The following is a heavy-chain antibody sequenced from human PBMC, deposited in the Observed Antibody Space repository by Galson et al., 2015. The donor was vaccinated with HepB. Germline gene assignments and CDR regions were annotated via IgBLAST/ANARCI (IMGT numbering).Heavy chain of an antibody. D-gene: IGHD3-16*01. CDR2: IFPGDFDT. Sequence: QSGAEVKKPGESVKISCKGSGYRFTSYWIGWIRQRPGKGLEWMGVIFPGDFDTRYSPAFQGQVTISADKSINTVYLQWDSLGAPDTAVYYCTRHVGSGSYADYWGQGTLVTVSS. J-gene: IGHJ4*02. V-gene: IGHV5-51*01. CDR3: TRHVGSGSYADY. CDR1: GYRFTSYW.